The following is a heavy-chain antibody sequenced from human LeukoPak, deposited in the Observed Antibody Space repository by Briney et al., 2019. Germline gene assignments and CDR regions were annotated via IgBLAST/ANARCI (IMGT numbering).Heavy chain of an antibody. D-gene: IGHD6-19*01. CDR1: GGSISSYY. CDR2: IYYSGST. V-gene: IGHV4-59*08. Sequence: PSETLSLTCTVSGGSISSYYWSWIRQPPGKGLEWIGYIYYSGSTNYNPSLKSRVTISVDTSKNQFSLKLSSVTAADTAVYYCARLMAVAGTHYYYGMDVWGQGTTVTVSS. J-gene: IGHJ6*02. CDR3: ARLMAVAGTHYYYGMDV.